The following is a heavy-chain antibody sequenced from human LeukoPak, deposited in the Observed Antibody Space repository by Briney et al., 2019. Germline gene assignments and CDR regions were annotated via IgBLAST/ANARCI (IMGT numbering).Heavy chain of an antibody. CDR3: ARDKEGYGDYGY. CDR2: IYYSGST. D-gene: IGHD4-17*01. CDR1: GVSISSYY. V-gene: IGHV4-59*06. Sequence: SETLSLTCTVSGVSISSYYWSWIRQPAGKGLEWIGYIYYSGSTYYNPSLKSRVTISVDTSKNEFSLKVTSVTAADTAVYYCARDKEGYGDYGYWGQGTLVTVSS. J-gene: IGHJ4*02.